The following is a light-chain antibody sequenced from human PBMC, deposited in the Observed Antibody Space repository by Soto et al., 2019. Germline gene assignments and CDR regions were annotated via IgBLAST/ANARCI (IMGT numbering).Light chain of an antibody. CDR2: SSS. V-gene: IGKV1-39*01. J-gene: IGKJ4*01. CDR3: QQRSNWPRGLT. CDR1: QTVSKF. Sequence: DIQMTQSPSSLSASVGDRVTITCRASQTVSKFVNWYQQKPGKVPDLLIHSSSTLYSGVPSRFSGSGSGTEFTLTISSLEPEDFAVYYCQQRSNWPRGLTFGGGTKVEIK.